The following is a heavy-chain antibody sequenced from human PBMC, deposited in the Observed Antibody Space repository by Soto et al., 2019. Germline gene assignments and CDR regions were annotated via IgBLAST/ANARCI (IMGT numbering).Heavy chain of an antibody. D-gene: IGHD6-6*01. J-gene: IGHJ4*02. CDR1: GFMFDDYA. V-gene: IGHV3-9*01. CDR2: ISWNSNSI. CDR3: ANSQSIASRPCDY. Sequence: EVQLVESGGGLVQPGRSLRLSCEASGFMFDDYAMYWVRQAPGKGPEWVSGISWNSNSIVYADSVKGRFTISRDNAKNSLYLQMNSLKPEDTALYYCANSQSIASRPCDYWGQGTLVTVSS.